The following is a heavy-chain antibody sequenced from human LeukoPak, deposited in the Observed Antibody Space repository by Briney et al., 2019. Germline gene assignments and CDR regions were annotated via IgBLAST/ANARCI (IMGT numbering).Heavy chain of an antibody. D-gene: IGHD1-26*01. Sequence: PGGSLRLSCVASGFTFSSYAMHWVRQAPGKGLEYVSAISNNGGSTYWANSVKGRFTISRDNSKNTLSLQMGSLRAEDKAVYYCARGDSGSHLDYWGQGSLVTVSS. CDR1: GFTFSSYA. CDR3: ARGDSGSHLDY. J-gene: IGHJ4*02. V-gene: IGHV3-64*01. CDR2: ISNNGGST.